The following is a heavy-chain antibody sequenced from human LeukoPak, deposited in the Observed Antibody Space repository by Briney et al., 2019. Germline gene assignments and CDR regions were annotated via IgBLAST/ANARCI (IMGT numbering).Heavy chain of an antibody. CDR2: INGGGGST. J-gene: IGHJ4*02. V-gene: IGHV3-23*01. D-gene: IGHD4-23*01. CDR3: AKLGGNVGF. Sequence: PGGSLRLSCAASGFTFSSYAMSWVRQAPGKGLEWVSSINGGGGSTYYADSVKGRFTISRDNSNNMLYLQMNSLRAEDTAVYYCAKLGGNVGFWGQGTLVTVSS. CDR1: GFTFSSYA.